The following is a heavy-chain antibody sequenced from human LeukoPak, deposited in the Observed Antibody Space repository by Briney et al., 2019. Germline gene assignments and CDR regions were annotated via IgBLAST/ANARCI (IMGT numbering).Heavy chain of an antibody. Sequence: GGSLRLSCTASGFTFCDYAMRWVGQGPGKGLEGVGFMRSKAYGGTTEYAASVKGRFTISRDDSKSIAYLQMNSLKTEDTAVYYCTRVEPSIAAAGPFDYWGQGTLVTVSS. CDR2: MRSKAYGGTT. V-gene: IGHV3-49*04. J-gene: IGHJ4*02. D-gene: IGHD6-13*01. CDR1: GFTFCDYA. CDR3: TRVEPSIAAAGPFDY.